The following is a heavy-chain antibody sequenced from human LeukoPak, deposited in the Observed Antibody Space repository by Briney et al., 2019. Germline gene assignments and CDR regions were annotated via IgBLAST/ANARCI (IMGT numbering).Heavy chain of an antibody. V-gene: IGHV4-39*01. Sequence: SETLSLTCTVSGGSVSSGSYYWGWIRQPPGKGLEWIGNIYYSGSTYYNPSLKSRVTISVETSKNQFSLELSSVTAADTAVYYCASRSIPATGRVDYWGQGTLVTVSS. CDR3: ASRSIPATGRVDY. CDR1: GGSVSSGSYY. CDR2: IYYSGST. D-gene: IGHD6-13*01. J-gene: IGHJ4*02.